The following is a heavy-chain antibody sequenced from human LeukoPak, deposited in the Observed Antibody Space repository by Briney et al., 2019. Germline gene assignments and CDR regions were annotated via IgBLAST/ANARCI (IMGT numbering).Heavy chain of an antibody. D-gene: IGHD6-13*01. CDR2: ISYDGSNK. CDR3: ARDIVPVAGTSGWFDP. Sequence: PGGSLTVSCAASGFTFSSYAMHWVRQAPGKGLEWAAVISYDGSNKYYADSVKGRFTISRDNSKNTLYLQMNSLRAEDTAVYYCARDIVPVAGTSGWFDPWGQGTLVTVSS. V-gene: IGHV3-30*04. CDR1: GFTFSSYA. J-gene: IGHJ5*02.